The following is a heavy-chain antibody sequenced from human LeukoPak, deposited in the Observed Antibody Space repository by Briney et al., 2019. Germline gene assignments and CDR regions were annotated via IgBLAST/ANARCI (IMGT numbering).Heavy chain of an antibody. CDR3: AGEISIAAAAPYNWFDP. J-gene: IGHJ5*02. V-gene: IGHV4-4*07. D-gene: IGHD6-13*01. CDR2: IYTSGST. Sequence: SETLSLTCTVSGGSISSYYWRRIRQPAGKGLEWIGRIYTSGSTNYNPSLKSRVTMSVDTSKNQFSLKLSSVTAADTAVYYCAGEISIAAAAPYNWFDPWGQGTLVTVSS. CDR1: GGSISSYY.